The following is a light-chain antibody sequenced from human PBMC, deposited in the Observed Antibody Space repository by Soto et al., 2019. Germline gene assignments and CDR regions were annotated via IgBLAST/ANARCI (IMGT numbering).Light chain of an antibody. CDR2: GSS. CDR3: HQYCSSSWT. V-gene: IGKV3-20*01. J-gene: IGKJ1*01. Sequence: EIVLTQSPGTLSLSPGERATLSCRASQSVSSTYLAWYQQKPGQAPRLLIYGSSSRATGIPDRFSGSGSGTDFTLTISRLEPADFAVYYCHQYCSSSWTFGQGTKVEIK. CDR1: QSVSSTY.